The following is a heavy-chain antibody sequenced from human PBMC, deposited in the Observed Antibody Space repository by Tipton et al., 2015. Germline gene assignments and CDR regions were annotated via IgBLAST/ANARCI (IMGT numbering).Heavy chain of an antibody. Sequence: RSLRLSCAASGFTLGDYAMHWVRQAPGKGLEWVSGISWNSAHIEYADSVKGRFTISRDNAKSSLFLQMNSLRADDTAIYYCVKDHSGGCSSSSCPPYFFDSWGLGTLVTVSS. D-gene: IGHD2-2*01. CDR2: ISWNSAHI. CDR3: VKDHSGGCSSSSCPPYFFDS. CDR1: GFTLGDYA. J-gene: IGHJ4*02. V-gene: IGHV3-9*01.